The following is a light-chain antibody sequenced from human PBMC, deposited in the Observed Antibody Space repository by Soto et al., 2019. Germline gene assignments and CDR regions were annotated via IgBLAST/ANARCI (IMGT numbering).Light chain of an antibody. J-gene: IGKJ1*01. CDR2: GAS. CDR3: QQYGSSRGT. V-gene: IGKV3-20*01. CDR1: QSVSSNS. Sequence: EIVLTQSPGTVSLSPGERATLSCRASQSVSSNSLAWYQQKPGQAPRLLMYGASSRATGIPDRFSGSGSGTDFTLTISRLEPEDFAVFYCQQYGSSRGTFGQGTKV.